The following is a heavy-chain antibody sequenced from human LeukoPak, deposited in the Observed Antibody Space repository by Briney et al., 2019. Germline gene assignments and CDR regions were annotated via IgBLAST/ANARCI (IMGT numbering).Heavy chain of an antibody. J-gene: IGHJ6*02. CDR2: INPNSGGT. V-gene: IGHV1-2*02. CDR1: GYTFTGTY. CDR3: ARGFCRGLTACYYYYGMDV. D-gene: IGHD2/OR15-2a*01. Sequence: ASVKVSCKASGYTFTGTYIHWVRQTPGQGFEWMGWINPNSGGTNFAQKFQGRFTMTRDTSISTAYMELSSLTSDDTAVYYCARGFCRGLTACYYYYGMDVWGQGTTVTVSS.